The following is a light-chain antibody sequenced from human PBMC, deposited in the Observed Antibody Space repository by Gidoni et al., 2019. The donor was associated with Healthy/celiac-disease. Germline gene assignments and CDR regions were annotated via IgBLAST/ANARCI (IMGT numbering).Light chain of an antibody. J-gene: IGKJ2*01. CDR3: QQRSNWPYT. CDR2: DAS. V-gene: IGKV3-11*01. CDR1: QSVSSY. Sequence: ETVFTQSPATLSWSPGERATLSCRARQSVSSYLAWNQQKPGQAPRLLIYDASNRATGIPARFSGSGSGTDFTLTISSLEPEDFAVYYCQQRSNWPYTFGQGTKLEIK.